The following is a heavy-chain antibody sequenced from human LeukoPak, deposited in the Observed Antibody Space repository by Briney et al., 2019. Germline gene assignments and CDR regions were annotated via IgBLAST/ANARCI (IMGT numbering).Heavy chain of an antibody. CDR1: GGSISSYY. D-gene: IGHD2-2*02. CDR2: IYYSGST. V-gene: IGHV4-59*01. CDR3: ARALAYCSSTSCYRYFDL. Sequence: SETLSLTCTVSGGSISSYYGSWIRQPPGKGLEWIGYIYYSGSTNYNPSLKSANYKPTLKSRVTISLDTSKNQFSLKLSSVTAADTAVYYCARALAYCSSTSCYRYFDLWGRGTLVTVSS. J-gene: IGHJ2*01.